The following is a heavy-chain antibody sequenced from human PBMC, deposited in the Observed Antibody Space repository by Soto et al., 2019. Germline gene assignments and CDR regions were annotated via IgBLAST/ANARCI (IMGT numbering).Heavy chain of an antibody. J-gene: IGHJ6*02. CDR3: ARNMDYYYGPGSGNGHGV. D-gene: IGHD3-10*01. V-gene: IGHV1-2*02. Sequence: QVQLVQSGAEVKEPGDSLRVSCEASGDTFSAYYIHWVRQAPGQGLEWMGWINPKFGDTTYAQDFQGRLTLTRDMSISTVYMDLSRLTSDDTAIYYCARNMDYYYGPGSGNGHGVWGQGTTVNVFS. CDR2: INPKFGDT. CDR1: GDTFSAYY.